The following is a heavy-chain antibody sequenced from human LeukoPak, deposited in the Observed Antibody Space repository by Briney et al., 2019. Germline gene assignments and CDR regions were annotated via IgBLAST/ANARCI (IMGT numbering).Heavy chain of an antibody. CDR3: ARDVYNYDDSGYY. Sequence: SETLSLTCGVSGGSISSSNWWTWVRQPPGKGLEWIGEIYHRGRTNYNPSLKSRVTISVDKSKNQFSLKLSSVTAADTAVYYCARDVYNYDDSGYYWGQGTLVTVSS. D-gene: IGHD3-22*01. V-gene: IGHV4-4*02. CDR1: GGSISSSNW. CDR2: IYHRGRT. J-gene: IGHJ4*02.